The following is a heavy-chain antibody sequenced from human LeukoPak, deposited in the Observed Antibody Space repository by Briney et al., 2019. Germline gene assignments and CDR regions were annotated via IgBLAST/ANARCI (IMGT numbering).Heavy chain of an antibody. CDR3: ARTSRGYSYGRNFDY. CDR1: GYSFTSYW. CDR2: IYPGDSDT. V-gene: IGHV5-51*01. Sequence: GESLKIPCKGSGYSFTSYWIGWGRQMPGKGVEWMGIIYPGDSDTRYSTSFHGKVNISADKSISTAYLKWSSLKASDTAMYYCARTSRGYSYGRNFDYWGQGTLVTVSS. J-gene: IGHJ4*02. D-gene: IGHD5-18*01.